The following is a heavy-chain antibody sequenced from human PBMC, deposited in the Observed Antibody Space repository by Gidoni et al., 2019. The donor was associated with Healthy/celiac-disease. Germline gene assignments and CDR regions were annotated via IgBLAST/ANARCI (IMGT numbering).Heavy chain of an antibody. CDR3: AKETGYYGSGLLYYYYGMDV. Sequence: PGGSLRLSCAASGFTFSSYAMSWVRQAPGKGLEWVSAISGSGGSTYYADSVKGRFTISRDNSKNTLYLQMNSLRAEDTAVYYCAKETGYYGSGLLYYYYGMDVWGQGTTVTVSS. CDR1: GFTFSSYA. CDR2: ISGSGGST. J-gene: IGHJ6*02. D-gene: IGHD3-10*01. V-gene: IGHV3-23*01.